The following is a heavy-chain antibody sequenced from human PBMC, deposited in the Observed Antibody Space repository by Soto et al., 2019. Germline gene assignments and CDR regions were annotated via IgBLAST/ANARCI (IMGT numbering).Heavy chain of an antibody. CDR2: FHYGENT. Sequence: QLQLQESGPGLVKPSETLSLTCTVSGGSISSGPYSWGWIRQPPGEGLEWIATFHYGENTHYTPSLKSRVTLSVDTSKNQFSLKVTSVTAADTALYYCARQGGYCSSTNCYGYYAMDVWGQGTTVTVSS. V-gene: IGHV4-39*01. D-gene: IGHD2-2*01. J-gene: IGHJ6*02. CDR3: ARQGGYCSSTNCYGYYAMDV. CDR1: GGSISSGPYS.